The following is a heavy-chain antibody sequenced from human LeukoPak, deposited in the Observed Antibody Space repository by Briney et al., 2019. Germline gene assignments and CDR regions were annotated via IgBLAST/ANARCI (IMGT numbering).Heavy chain of an antibody. D-gene: IGHD6-13*01. CDR1: GFTFNTYG. Sequence: GGTLRLSCAASGFTFNTYGMSWVRQAPGKGLEWVSAISGSGGSTYYADSVKGRFTISRDNSKNTLYLQMNSLRAEDTAVYYCAKDYRSGIAAAGPGYYFDYWGQGTLVTVSS. CDR2: ISGSGGST. CDR3: AKDYRSGIAAAGPGYYFDY. J-gene: IGHJ4*02. V-gene: IGHV3-23*01.